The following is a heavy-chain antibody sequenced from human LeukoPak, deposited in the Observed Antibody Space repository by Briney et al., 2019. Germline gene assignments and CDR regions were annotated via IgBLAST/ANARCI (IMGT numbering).Heavy chain of an antibody. CDR3: ARDTVPATARHFDY. V-gene: IGHV3-30-3*01. CDR2: TSSDGNIK. D-gene: IGHD1-1*01. CDR1: GFAFSSYA. J-gene: IGHJ4*02. Sequence: GGSLRLSCAASGFAFSSYATRWIRQAPGKGLEWVAVTSSDGNIKYYADSVKGRFTISRDNSKNTLYLQMNSLRGEDTGVYYCARDTVPATARHFDYWGQGTLVTVSS.